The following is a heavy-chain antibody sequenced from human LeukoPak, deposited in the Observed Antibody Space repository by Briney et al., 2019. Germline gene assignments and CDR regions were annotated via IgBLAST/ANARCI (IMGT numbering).Heavy chain of an antibody. Sequence: PSETLSLTCTVSGGSISSGGYYWSWIRQPPGKGLEWIGYIYYSGSTYYNPSLKSRVTISVDTSKNQFSLKLSSVTAADTAVYYCARRGIQLWPNYFDYWGEGTLVTVSS. D-gene: IGHD5-18*01. CDR1: GGSISSGGYY. V-gene: IGHV4-31*03. CDR3: ARRGIQLWPNYFDY. CDR2: IYYSGST. J-gene: IGHJ4*02.